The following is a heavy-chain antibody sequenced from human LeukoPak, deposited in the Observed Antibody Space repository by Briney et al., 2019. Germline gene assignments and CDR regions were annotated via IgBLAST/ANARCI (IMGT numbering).Heavy chain of an antibody. CDR2: ISYDGSNK. Sequence: GGSLRLPCAASGFTFSSYGMHWVRQAPGKGLEWVAVISYDGSNKYYADSVKGRFTISRDNSKNTLYLQMNSLRAEDTAVYYCAKESHRIAVAGTIFDYWGQGTLVTVSS. V-gene: IGHV3-30*18. CDR3: AKESHRIAVAGTIFDY. D-gene: IGHD6-13*01. J-gene: IGHJ4*02. CDR1: GFTFSSYG.